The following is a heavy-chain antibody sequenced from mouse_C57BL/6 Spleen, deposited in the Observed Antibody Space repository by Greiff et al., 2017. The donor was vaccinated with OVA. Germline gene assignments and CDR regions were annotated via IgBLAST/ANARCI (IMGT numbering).Heavy chain of an antibody. J-gene: IGHJ4*01. CDR1: GYTFTSYW. CDR3: AREYYSNYDYYAMDY. CDR2: INPSNGGT. D-gene: IGHD2-5*01. V-gene: IGHV1-53*01. Sequence: QVQLQQPGTELVKPGASVKLSCKASGYTFTSYWMHWVKQRPGQGLEWIGNINPSNGGTNYNEKFKSKATLAVDKSSSTAYMQLSSLTSEDSAVYYCAREYYSNYDYYAMDYWGQGTSVTVSS.